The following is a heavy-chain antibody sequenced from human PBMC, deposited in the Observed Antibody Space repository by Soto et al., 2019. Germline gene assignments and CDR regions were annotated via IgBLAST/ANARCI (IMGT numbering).Heavy chain of an antibody. CDR3: ARDVDTAVARYYYYYGMDV. D-gene: IGHD5-18*01. Sequence: QVQLVQSGAEVKKPGSSVKVSCKASGGTFSSYAISWVRQAPGQGLEWMGGIIPIFGTANYAQKFQGRVTSTADDXXSXAXXELGSLRSEDTAVYYCARDVDTAVARYYYYYGMDVWGQGTTVTVSS. V-gene: IGHV1-69*12. J-gene: IGHJ6*02. CDR2: IIPIFGTA. CDR1: GGTFSSYA.